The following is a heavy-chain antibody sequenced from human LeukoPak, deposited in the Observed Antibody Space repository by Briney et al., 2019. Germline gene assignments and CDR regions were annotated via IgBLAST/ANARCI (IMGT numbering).Heavy chain of an antibody. V-gene: IGHV3-23*01. CDR1: GFTFSSYA. D-gene: IGHD3-10*01. J-gene: IGHJ4*02. CDR2: ISGSGGST. Sequence: QPGASLRLSCAASGFTFSSYAMSWVRQAPGKGLEWVSAISGSGGSTYYADSVKGRFAISRDNSKNTLYLQMNSLRAEDTAVYYCALGVRGVTFDYWGQGTLVTVSS. CDR3: ALGVRGVTFDY.